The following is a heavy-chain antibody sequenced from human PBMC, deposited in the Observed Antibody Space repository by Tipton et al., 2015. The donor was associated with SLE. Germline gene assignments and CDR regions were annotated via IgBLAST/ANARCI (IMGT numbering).Heavy chain of an antibody. CDR1: GGSISSSSYY. Sequence: TLSLTCTVSGGSISSSSYYWGWIRQPPGKGLEWIGSIYYSGSTNYNPSLKSRVTISVDTSKNQFSLRLSSVTAADTAVYYCARKAKGGFDYWGQGTLVTVSS. J-gene: IGHJ4*02. CDR2: IYYSGST. V-gene: IGHV4-39*07. CDR3: ARKAKGGFDY. D-gene: IGHD1-26*01.